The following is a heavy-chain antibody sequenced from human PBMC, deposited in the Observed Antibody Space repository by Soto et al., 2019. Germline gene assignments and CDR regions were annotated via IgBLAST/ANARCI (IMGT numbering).Heavy chain of an antibody. D-gene: IGHD2-21*01. Sequence: QVHLQESGPGLVKPSETLSLTCTVSGVSIHNSHSFWAWIRQPPGKGLQFIASVYHNGGAHYNSSLNSRVTISVDTANNQVSLRMRSLTAADTAFYYCGRVVEGATRHTDPDSWGQGILVTVSS. V-gene: IGHV4-39*01. CDR2: VYHNGGA. CDR1: GVSIHNSHSF. J-gene: IGHJ5*01. CDR3: GRVVEGATRHTDPDS.